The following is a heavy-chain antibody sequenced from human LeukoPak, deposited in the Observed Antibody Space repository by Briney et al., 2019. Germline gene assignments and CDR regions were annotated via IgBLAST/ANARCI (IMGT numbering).Heavy chain of an antibody. CDR3: AREGRGIQLWEYYFDY. J-gene: IGHJ4*02. CDR1: GGSISSYY. Sequence: PSETLSLTCTVSGGSISSYYWSWIRRPPGKGLEWIGYIYYSGSTNYNPSLKSRVTISVDTSKNQFSLKLSSVTAADTAVYYCAREGRGIQLWEYYFDYWGQGTLVTVSS. V-gene: IGHV4-4*08. D-gene: IGHD5-18*01. CDR2: IYYSGST.